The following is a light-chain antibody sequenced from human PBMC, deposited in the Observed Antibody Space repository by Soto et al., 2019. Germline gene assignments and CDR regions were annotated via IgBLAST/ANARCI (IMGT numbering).Light chain of an antibody. CDR2: DVT. V-gene: IGLV2-14*03. CDR1: SSDVGAYEF. J-gene: IGLJ2*01. CDR3: SSYTTSATLE. Sequence: QSALTQPASVSGSPGQWITISCTGTSSDVGAYEFVSWYQQHPGKAPKLVIYDVTSRPSGVSTRFSGSKSGNTASLTISGLQAEDEADYYCSSYTTSATLEFGGGTKVTVL.